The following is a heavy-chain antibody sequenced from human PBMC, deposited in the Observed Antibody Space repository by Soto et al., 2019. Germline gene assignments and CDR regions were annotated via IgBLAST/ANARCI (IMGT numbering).Heavy chain of an antibody. D-gene: IGHD4-17*01. CDR3: ARVGTVTTYNWFDP. Sequence: QVQLVESGGGVVQPGRSLRLSCAASGFTFSSYGMHWVRQAPGKGLEWVAVMWYDGSNKYYADSVKGRFTISRDNSKNTLYLQMNSLRAEDTAVYYCARVGTVTTYNWFDPWGQGTLVTVSS. CDR1: GFTFSSYG. J-gene: IGHJ5*02. CDR2: MWYDGSNK. V-gene: IGHV3-33*01.